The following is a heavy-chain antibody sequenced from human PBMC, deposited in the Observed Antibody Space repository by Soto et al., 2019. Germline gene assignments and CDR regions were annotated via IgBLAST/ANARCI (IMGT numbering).Heavy chain of an antibody. D-gene: IGHD2-21*02. CDR1: GFTFSSYS. J-gene: IGHJ4*02. Sequence: GGSLRLSCAASGFTFSSYSMNWVRQAPGKGLEWVSSISSSSSYIYYADSVKGRFTISRDNAKNSLYLQMNSLRAEDTAVYYCARRGAGGPIVVVTAAAGYFDYWGQGTLVTVSS. CDR2: ISSSSSYI. V-gene: IGHV3-21*01. CDR3: ARRGAGGPIVVVTAAAGYFDY.